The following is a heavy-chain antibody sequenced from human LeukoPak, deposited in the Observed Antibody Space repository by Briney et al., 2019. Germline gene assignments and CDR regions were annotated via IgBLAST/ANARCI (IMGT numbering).Heavy chain of an antibody. CDR1: GGSITDYY. CDR3: TRSDYSTYFNY. CDR2: IYYNGAT. Sequence: SETLSLTCTVSGGSITDYYWIWIRQPPATGLEYIGYIYYNGATNYNPSLKSRVTISVDTSKNQFSLNLRSVTAADTAVYYCTRSDYSTYFNYWGPGTLVTVSS. D-gene: IGHD2-15*01. V-gene: IGHV4-59*01. J-gene: IGHJ4*02.